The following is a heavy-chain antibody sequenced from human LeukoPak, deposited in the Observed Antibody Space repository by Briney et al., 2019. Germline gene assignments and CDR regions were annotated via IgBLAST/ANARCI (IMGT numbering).Heavy chain of an antibody. Sequence: ASVKASCKASGGTFSSYAISWVRQAPGQGLEWVGGIIPIFGTANYAQKFQGRVTITADKSTSTAYMELSSLRSEDTAVYYCASITGAAGINWFDPWGQGTLVTVSS. CDR1: GGTFSSYA. CDR2: IIPIFGTA. CDR3: ASITGAAGINWFDP. D-gene: IGHD6-13*01. J-gene: IGHJ5*02. V-gene: IGHV1-69*06.